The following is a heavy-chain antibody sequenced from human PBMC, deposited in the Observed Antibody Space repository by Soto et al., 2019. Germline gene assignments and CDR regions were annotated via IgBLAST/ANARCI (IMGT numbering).Heavy chain of an antibody. CDR3: AKTILGGVDV. Sequence: GGSLRLSCAASGFVFSNYAMFWFRQAPGRGLEWVSTIYAAGGGKYYADSVKGRFTISRDNSKNTLYLQMNSLRAEDTAVYYCAKTILGGVDVWGQGTTVTVSS. J-gene: IGHJ6*02. D-gene: IGHD3-3*02. V-gene: IGHV3-23*01. CDR1: GFVFSNYA. CDR2: IYAAGGGK.